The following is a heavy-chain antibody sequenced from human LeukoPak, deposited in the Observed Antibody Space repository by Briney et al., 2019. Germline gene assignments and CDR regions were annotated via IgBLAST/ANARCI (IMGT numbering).Heavy chain of an antibody. CDR1: GIILSDNF. V-gene: IGHV3-11*01. J-gene: IGHJ3*01. Sequence: GGSLRLSCAASGIILSDNFMSWIRQAPGKGLEWVAYISSTGNTILYADSVRGRFTISRDIAKNSLDLEMNSLTAEDTALYYCVRVTFAVFDFWGQGTMVTVSS. CDR3: VRVTFAVFDF. D-gene: IGHD2/OR15-2a*01. CDR2: ISSTGNTI.